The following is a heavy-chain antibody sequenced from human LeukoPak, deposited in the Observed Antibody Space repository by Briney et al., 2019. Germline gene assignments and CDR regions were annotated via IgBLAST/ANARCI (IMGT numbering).Heavy chain of an antibody. CDR3: ARTTVTICFDP. CDR2: IWYDGSNK. D-gene: IGHD4-17*01. Sequence: GGSLRLSCAASGFTFTSYGMHWVRQAPGKGLEWVAVIWYDGSNKFYADSVKGRFTISRDDSKNTVYLQMNSLRAEDTAVYYCARTTVTICFDPWGQGTLVTVSS. V-gene: IGHV3-33*01. J-gene: IGHJ5*02. CDR1: GFTFTSYG.